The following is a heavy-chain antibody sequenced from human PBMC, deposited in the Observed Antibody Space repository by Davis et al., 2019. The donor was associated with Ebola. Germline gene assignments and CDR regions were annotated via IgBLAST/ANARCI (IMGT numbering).Heavy chain of an antibody. CDR3: ARRVPMIVQFGWFDP. CDR2: IYYSGST. D-gene: IGHD3-22*01. J-gene: IGHJ5*02. Sequence: PSETLSLTCPLSGGSISSSSYYWGWIRQPPGKGLEWIGSIYYSGSTYYNPSLKSRVTISVDTSKNQFSLKLSSVTAADTAVYYCARRVPMIVQFGWFDPWGQGTLVTVSS. V-gene: IGHV4-39*01. CDR1: GGSISSSSYY.